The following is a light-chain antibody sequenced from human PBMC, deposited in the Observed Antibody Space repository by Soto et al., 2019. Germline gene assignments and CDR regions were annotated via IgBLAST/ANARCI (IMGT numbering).Light chain of an antibody. Sequence: EVVLTQSPGTLSLSPGERVTISCRTSQSVRSTFLAWYQQKPGQAPRPLIYGASTRATGIPDRFSGSGSGTDFTLTISRLEPEDFAVYYCQQYDTSPPTYTFGQGTKLEIK. CDR3: QQYDTSPPTYT. CDR1: QSVRSTF. CDR2: GAS. J-gene: IGKJ2*01. V-gene: IGKV3-20*01.